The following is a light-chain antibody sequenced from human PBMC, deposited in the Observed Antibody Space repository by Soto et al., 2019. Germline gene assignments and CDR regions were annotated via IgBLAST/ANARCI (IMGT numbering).Light chain of an antibody. Sequence: ELVMTQSPSTLSVSQGERATLSCRASQTVSRNLAWYQQRPGQAPRLLVYDISNRAAGVPARFSGSGSETEFTLTIRSLQSEDFAVYFCQQYNNRPSFGQGTRLEIK. CDR1: QTVSRN. V-gene: IGKV3-15*01. CDR2: DIS. J-gene: IGKJ5*01. CDR3: QQYNNRPS.